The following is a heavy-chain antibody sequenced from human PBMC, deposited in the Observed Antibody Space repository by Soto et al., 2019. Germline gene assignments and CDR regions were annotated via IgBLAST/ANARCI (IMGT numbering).Heavy chain of an antibody. Sequence: SETLSLTCTVSGGSISSYYWSWIRQPPGKGLEWIGYIYYSGSTNYNPSLKSRVTISVDTSKNQFSLKLSSVTAADTAVYYCARDAGPDYDYVWGSYRGFDPWGQGTLVTVSS. CDR1: GGSISSYY. V-gene: IGHV4-59*01. CDR3: ARDAGPDYDYVWGSYRGFDP. J-gene: IGHJ5*02. D-gene: IGHD3-16*02. CDR2: IYYSGST.